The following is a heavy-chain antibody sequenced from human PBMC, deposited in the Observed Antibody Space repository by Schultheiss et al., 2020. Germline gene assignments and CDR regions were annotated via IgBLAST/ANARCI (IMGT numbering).Heavy chain of an antibody. Sequence: SVKVSCKASGFTFSASAVQWVRQARGGRLEWLGWIVVVSGAPWYAQKFKERISITRDMSTGTSYLELNSLRYDDTAVYYCPACSGVDCFDHYDYMDVWGRGTSGTASS. V-gene: IGHV1-58*01. J-gene: IGHJ6*03. CDR1: GFTFSASA. D-gene: IGHD2-15*01. CDR2: IVVVSGAP. CDR3: PACSGVDCFDHYDYMDV.